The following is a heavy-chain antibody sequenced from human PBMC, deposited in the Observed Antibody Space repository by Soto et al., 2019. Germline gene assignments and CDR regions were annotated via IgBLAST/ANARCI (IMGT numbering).Heavy chain of an antibody. Sequence: ASVKVSCKASGGTFSSYAISWVRQAPGQGLEWMGGIIPIFGTANYAQKFQGRVTITADESTSTAYMELSSLRSEDTAVYFCAREDDGGDRDYYGLDVWGQGTTVTVS. CDR2: IIPIFGTA. J-gene: IGHJ6*02. D-gene: IGHD2-21*02. CDR3: AREDDGGDRDYYGLDV. V-gene: IGHV1-69*13. CDR1: GGTFSSYA.